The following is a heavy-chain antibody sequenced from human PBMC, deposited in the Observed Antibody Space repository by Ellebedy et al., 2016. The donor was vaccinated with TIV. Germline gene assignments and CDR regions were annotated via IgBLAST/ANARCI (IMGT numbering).Heavy chain of an antibody. J-gene: IGHJ4*02. Sequence: ASVKVSCXASGYTFTSYGISWVRQAPGQGLEWMGWISAYNGNTNYAQKLQGRVTMTTDTSTSTAYMELRSLRSDDTAVYYCARWLYYYDTSAPFDYWGQGTLVTVSS. CDR2: ISAYNGNT. CDR1: GYTFTSYG. D-gene: IGHD3-22*01. V-gene: IGHV1-18*01. CDR3: ARWLYYYDTSAPFDY.